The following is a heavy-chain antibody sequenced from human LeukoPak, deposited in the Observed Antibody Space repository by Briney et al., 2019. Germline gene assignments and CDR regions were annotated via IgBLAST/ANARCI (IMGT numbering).Heavy chain of an antibody. D-gene: IGHD6-19*01. CDR3: ARNKGIAVAGNWFDP. CDR1: GYTFTGYY. J-gene: IGHJ5*02. V-gene: IGHV1-2*02. Sequence: ASVKVSCKASGYTFTGYYMHWVRQAPGQGLEWMGWINPNSGGTNYAQKLQGRVTMTTDTSTSTAYMELRSLRSDDTAVYYCARNKGIAVAGNWFDPWGQGTLVTVSS. CDR2: INPNSGGT.